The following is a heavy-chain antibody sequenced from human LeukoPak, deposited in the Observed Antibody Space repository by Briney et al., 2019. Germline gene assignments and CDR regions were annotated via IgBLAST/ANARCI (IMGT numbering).Heavy chain of an antibody. J-gene: IGHJ6*04. CDR3: ARFSSSWTNYCYDDGMDV. CDR2: IYYSGSN. D-gene: IGHD6-13*01. Sequence: SETLSLTCTVSGGSISSYYLSWIRQPPGKGLEWIGDIYYSGSNNYNPSLKSRVTISVDTYKNQFSLKLSSVTAADTAVYYCARFSSSWTNYCYDDGMDVWGKGTTVTVSS. CDR1: GGSISSYY. V-gene: IGHV4-59*01.